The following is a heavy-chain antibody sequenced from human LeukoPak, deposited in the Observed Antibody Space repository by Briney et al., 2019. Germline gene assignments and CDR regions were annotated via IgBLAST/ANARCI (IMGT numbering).Heavy chain of an antibody. Sequence: GGSLRLSCAASGFTFGTYWMNWVRQAPGKGLEWVANIKQDGTEKYYVDSVKGRFTISRDNAKNSLYLQMNSLRAEDTAVYYCAKVSGGGLYYDGMDVWGQGTTVTVSS. J-gene: IGHJ6*02. V-gene: IGHV3-7*03. D-gene: IGHD1-14*01. CDR3: AKVSGGGLYYDGMDV. CDR2: IKQDGTEK. CDR1: GFTFGTYW.